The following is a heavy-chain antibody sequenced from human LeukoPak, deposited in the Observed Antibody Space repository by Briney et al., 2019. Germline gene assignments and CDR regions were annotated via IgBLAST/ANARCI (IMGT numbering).Heavy chain of an antibody. CDR3: ARDYGSPKYYYYMDV. J-gene: IGHJ6*03. CDR1: GGSISSYY. CDR2: IYTSGST. V-gene: IGHV4-4*07. D-gene: IGHD4-17*01. Sequence: SETLSLTCTVSGGSISSYYWSWIRQPAGKGLEWVGRIYTSGSTNYNPSLKSRVTISVDTSKNQFSLKLSSVTAADTAVYYCARDYGSPKYYYYMDVWGKGTTVTVSS.